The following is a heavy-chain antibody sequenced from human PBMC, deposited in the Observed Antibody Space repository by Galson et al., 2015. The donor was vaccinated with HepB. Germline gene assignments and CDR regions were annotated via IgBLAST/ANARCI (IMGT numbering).Heavy chain of an antibody. Sequence: SLRLSCAVSGFTLNSYGMHWVRQAPGKGLEWVAFIWYDGRNKYYADSVKGRFTIPRDNSKNTLYLQMNSLRAEGTAVYYCVRDRPTEYYYDSYGYAYYFDYWGQGTLVTVSS. J-gene: IGHJ4*02. CDR1: GFTLNSYG. CDR3: VRDRPTEYYYDSYGYAYYFDY. D-gene: IGHD3-22*01. V-gene: IGHV3-30*02. CDR2: IWYDGRNK.